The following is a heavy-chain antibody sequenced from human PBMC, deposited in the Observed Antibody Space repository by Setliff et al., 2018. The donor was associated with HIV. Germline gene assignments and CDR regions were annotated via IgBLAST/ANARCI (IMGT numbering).Heavy chain of an antibody. Sequence: VSCKASGDTFNSYAISWVRQAPGQGLEWMGGVIPIFGTANYAQKFQGRVTIIADESTSTAYMELSSLRSEDTAVYYCAKGGYYDSTGYYYYYLYYLDEWGRVTTVTVSS. CDR2: VIPIFGTA. CDR1: GDTFNSYA. D-gene: IGHD3-22*01. CDR3: AKGGYYDSTGYYYYYLYYLDE. V-gene: IGHV1-69*01. J-gene: IGHJ6*03.